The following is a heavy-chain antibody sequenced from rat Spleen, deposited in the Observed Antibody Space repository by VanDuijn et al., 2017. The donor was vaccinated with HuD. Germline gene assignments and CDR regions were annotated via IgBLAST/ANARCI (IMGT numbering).Heavy chain of an antibody. V-gene: IGHV5-7*01. Sequence: EVQLVESGGGLVQPGRSLKLSCAASGFTFSDYNMAWVRQAPKKGLEWVATISYDGSSTYYRDSVKGRFTISRDNAKSTLYLQMDSLRSEDTATCYCAREADIPFHYFDYWGQGVTVTVSS. CDR3: AREADIPFHYFDY. CDR2: ISYDGSST. CDR1: GFTFSDYN. D-gene: IGHD2-3*01. J-gene: IGHJ2*01.